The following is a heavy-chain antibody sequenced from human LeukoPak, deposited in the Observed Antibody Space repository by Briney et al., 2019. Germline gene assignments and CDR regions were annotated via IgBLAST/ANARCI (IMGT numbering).Heavy chain of an antibody. CDR2: ISSSGSTI. CDR1: GFTFSSYE. CDR3: ALGRYCSGGSCLSD. D-gene: IGHD2-15*01. Sequence: GGSLRLSCAASGFTFSSYEMNWVRQAPGKGLERVSYISSSGSTIYYADSVKGRFTISRDNAKNSLYLQMNSLRAEDTAVYYCALGRYCSGGSCLSDWGQGTLVTVSS. J-gene: IGHJ4*02. V-gene: IGHV3-48*03.